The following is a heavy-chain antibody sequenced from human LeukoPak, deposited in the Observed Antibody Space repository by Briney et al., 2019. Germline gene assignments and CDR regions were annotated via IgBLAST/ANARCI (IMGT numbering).Heavy chain of an antibody. CDR2: IIPILGIA. CDR1: GGTFSSYG. Sequence: SVKVSCKASGGTFSSYGISWVRQAPGQGLEWMGRIIPILGIANYAQKFQGRVTITADKSTSTAYMELSSLRSEDTAVYYCASTSYYYDSSGYYGIDYWGQGTLVTVSS. V-gene: IGHV1-69*04. D-gene: IGHD3-22*01. J-gene: IGHJ4*02. CDR3: ASTSYYYDSSGYYGIDY.